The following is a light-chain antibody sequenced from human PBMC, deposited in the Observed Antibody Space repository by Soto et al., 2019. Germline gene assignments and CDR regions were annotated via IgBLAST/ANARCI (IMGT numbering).Light chain of an antibody. Sequence: QSALTQPASVSGSPGQSITIYCIGTGSDIGGYNYVSWYQHHPGKAPKLIISEVSKRPSGVPDRFSGSKSGNTASLTLSGLQAEDEADYYCNSYAGNNYWVFGGGTQLTVL. J-gene: IGLJ3*02. CDR1: GSDIGGYNY. V-gene: IGLV2-8*01. CDR3: NSYAGNNYWV. CDR2: EVS.